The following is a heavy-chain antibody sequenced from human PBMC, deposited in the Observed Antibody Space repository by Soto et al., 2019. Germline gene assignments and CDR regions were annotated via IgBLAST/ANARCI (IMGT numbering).Heavy chain of an antibody. J-gene: IGHJ4*02. V-gene: IGHV3-30*18. CDR1: GFTFSSYG. D-gene: IGHD2-15*01. CDR3: AKDGDPGYCSGSSCYYFDY. CDR2: ISYDGSNK. Sequence: PGGSLRLSCAASGFTFSSYGMHWVRQAPGKGLEWVAVISYDGSNKYYADSVKGRFTISRDNSKNTLYLQMNSLRAEDTAVYYCAKDGDPGYCSGSSCYYFDYWGQGTLVTVSS.